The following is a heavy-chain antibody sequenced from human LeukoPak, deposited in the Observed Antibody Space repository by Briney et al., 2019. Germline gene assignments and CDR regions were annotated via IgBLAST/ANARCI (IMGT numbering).Heavy chain of an antibody. Sequence: GGSLRLSCAASGFTFSSYGMHWVRQAPGKGLEWVAVIWYDGSNKYYADSVKGRFTISRDNSKNTLYLQMNSLRAEDTAVYYCPRDILSAYCGGDCYPLNGMDVWGQGTTVTVSS. V-gene: IGHV3-33*01. J-gene: IGHJ6*02. CDR1: GFTFSSYG. CDR3: PRDILSAYCGGDCYPLNGMDV. D-gene: IGHD2-21*02. CDR2: IWYDGSNK.